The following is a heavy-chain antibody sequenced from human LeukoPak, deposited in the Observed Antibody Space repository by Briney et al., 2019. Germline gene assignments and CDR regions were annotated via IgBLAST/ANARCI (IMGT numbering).Heavy chain of an antibody. J-gene: IGHJ4*02. CDR1: GFTFSNAW. Sequence: TGGSLRLSCAASGFTFSNAWMSWVRQAPGKGLEWIGRIKSKTGGGTTDYAAPVKGRFTISRDDSKNTLYLQMNSLKTEDTAVYYCPTIRGYSSSWPFDYWGQGILVTVSS. CDR3: PTIRGYSSSWPFDY. V-gene: IGHV3-15*01. CDR2: IKSKTGGGTT. D-gene: IGHD6-13*01.